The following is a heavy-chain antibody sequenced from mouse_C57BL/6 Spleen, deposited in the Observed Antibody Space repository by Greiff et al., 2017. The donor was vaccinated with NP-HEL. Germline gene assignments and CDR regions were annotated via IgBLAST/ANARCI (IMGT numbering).Heavy chain of an antibody. CDR1: GYTFTSYW. V-gene: IGHV1-69*01. CDR3: AREGIYYGKRNWFAY. CDR2: IDPSDSYT. D-gene: IGHD2-1*01. J-gene: IGHJ3*01. Sequence: QVQLQQPGAELVMPGASVKLSCKASGYTFTSYWMHWVKQRPGQGLEWIGEIDPSDSYTNYNQKFKGKSTLTVDKSSSTAYMQLSSLTSEDSAVYYCAREGIYYGKRNWFAYWGQGTLVTVSA.